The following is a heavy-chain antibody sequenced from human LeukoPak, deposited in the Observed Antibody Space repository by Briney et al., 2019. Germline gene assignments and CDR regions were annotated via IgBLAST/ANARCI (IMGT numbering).Heavy chain of an antibody. D-gene: IGHD1-26*01. CDR2: IYSGGST. Sequence: GGSLRLSCAASGFTVSSNYMSCVRQAPGKGLEWVSVIYSGGSTYYADSVKGRFTISRDNSKNTLYLQMNSLRAADTAVYYCARDSGGSMEFDYWGQGTLVTFPS. V-gene: IGHV3-66*01. CDR3: ARDSGGSMEFDY. CDR1: GFTVSSNY. J-gene: IGHJ4*02.